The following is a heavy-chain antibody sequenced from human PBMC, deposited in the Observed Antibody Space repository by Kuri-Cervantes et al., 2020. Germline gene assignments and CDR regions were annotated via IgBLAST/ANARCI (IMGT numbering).Heavy chain of an antibody. CDR3: ARGIAVVAAAGTGYYFDY. CDR2: INAGDGNT. D-gene: IGHD6-13*01. CDR1: GYTFTSYG. J-gene: IGHJ4*02. V-gene: IGHV1-3*01. Sequence: ASVKVSCKASGYTFTSYGISWVRQAPGQGLEWMGWINAGDGNTKYSQKFQGRVTITRDTSASTAYMELSSLRSEDTAVYYCARGIAVVAAAGTGYYFDYWGQGTLVTVSS.